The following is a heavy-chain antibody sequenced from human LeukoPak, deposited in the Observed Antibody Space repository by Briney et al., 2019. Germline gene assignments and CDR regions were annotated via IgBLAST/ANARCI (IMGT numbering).Heavy chain of an antibody. Sequence: GGSLRLSCAASGFTFSSYWMSWVRQAPGKGLEWVANIKQDGSEKYYVDSVKGRFTISRDNAKNSLYLQMNSLRAEDTAVYYCARDRGYCSGGSCYLPRASDYWGQGTLVTVSS. CDR1: GFTFSSYW. CDR2: IKQDGSEK. J-gene: IGHJ4*02. CDR3: ARDRGYCSGGSCYLPRASDY. D-gene: IGHD2-15*01. V-gene: IGHV3-7*01.